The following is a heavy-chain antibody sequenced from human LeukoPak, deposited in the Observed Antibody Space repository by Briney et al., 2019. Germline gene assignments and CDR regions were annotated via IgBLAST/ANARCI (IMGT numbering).Heavy chain of an antibody. Sequence: GGSLRLSCAASGFPFSNAWMNWVRQAPGKGLEWVGRIKSKTNGETTDHAAHVNGRFTNSHDDSKNTLYLQMNSLKTEDTAVYYCTTAHVCDYGDFDYWGQGTLVTVSS. V-gene: IGHV3-15*01. CDR3: TTAHVCDYGDFDY. CDR1: GFPFSNAW. J-gene: IGHJ4*02. D-gene: IGHD4-17*01. CDR2: IKSKTNGETT.